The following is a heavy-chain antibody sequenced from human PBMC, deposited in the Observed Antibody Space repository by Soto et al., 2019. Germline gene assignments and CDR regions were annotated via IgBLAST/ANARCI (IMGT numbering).Heavy chain of an antibody. D-gene: IGHD6-13*01. CDR1: GGSISSYY. CDR2: IYYSGST. Sequence: SETLSLTCTVSGGSISSYYWTWIRQPPGKGLEWIGYIYYSGSTNYNPSLKSRVTISVDTSKNQFSLKLSSVTAADTAVYYCAREGIAAAGTFGFDPWGQGTLVTVSS. J-gene: IGHJ5*02. V-gene: IGHV4-59*01. CDR3: AREGIAAAGTFGFDP.